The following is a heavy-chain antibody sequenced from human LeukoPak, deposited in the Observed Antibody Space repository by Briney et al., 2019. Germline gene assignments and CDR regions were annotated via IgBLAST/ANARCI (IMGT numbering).Heavy chain of an antibody. J-gene: IGHJ4*02. CDR2: IRSKSNSYAT. CDR3: TRLYCGGGYCYYFDY. Sequence: GGSLRLSCAASGFTFSGSAMHWVRQASGKGLEWVGRIRSKSNSYATAYAASVNGRFNISRDDSKNTVYLQMNSLKTEDTAVYYCTRLYCGGGYCYYFDYWGQGTLVTVSS. D-gene: IGHD2-21*01. CDR1: GFTFSGSA. V-gene: IGHV3-73*01.